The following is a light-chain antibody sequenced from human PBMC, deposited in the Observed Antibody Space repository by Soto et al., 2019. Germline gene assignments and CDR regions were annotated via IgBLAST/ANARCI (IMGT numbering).Light chain of an antibody. CDR1: QDISNY. V-gene: IGKV1-27*01. CDR2: GAT. J-gene: IGKJ3*01. Sequence: DIQMTQSPSSLSASVGDRVTITCRASQDISNYLAWYQQRPGKVPKLLIHGATTLQPGVPSRFSGGGSGTDFTLTISSLQPEDVATYYCQNCKSAVFTFGPGTKVDIK. CDR3: QNCKSAVFT.